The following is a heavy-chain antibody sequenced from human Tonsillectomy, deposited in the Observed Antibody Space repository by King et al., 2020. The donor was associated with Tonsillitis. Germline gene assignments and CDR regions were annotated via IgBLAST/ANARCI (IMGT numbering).Heavy chain of an antibody. Sequence: QLVQSGGGLVKPGGSLRLSCAAYGFTFSTYSMNWVRQAPGKGLEWVSSISGSSSYIYYADSVKGRFTISRDNAKNSLYLQMNSLRAEDTAVYYCASRTLSDPWGQGTLVTVSS. CDR2: ISGSSSYI. V-gene: IGHV3-21*01. CDR3: ASRTLSDP. CDR1: GFTFSTYS. J-gene: IGHJ5*02.